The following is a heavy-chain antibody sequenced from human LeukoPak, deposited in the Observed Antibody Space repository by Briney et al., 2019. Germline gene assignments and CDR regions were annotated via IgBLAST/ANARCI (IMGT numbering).Heavy chain of an antibody. J-gene: IGHJ4*02. CDR3: ARFAVTHLVNDY. CDR1: GFTFSSYS. Sequence: GGSLRLSCAASGFTFSSYSMNWVPPAPGKGLEWGSYISSSSRTIYYADPVKVRFTISRDNAKNSLYLQMNSLRAEDTAVYYCARFAVTHLVNDYWGQGTLVTVSS. D-gene: IGHD4-17*01. V-gene: IGHV3-48*01. CDR2: ISSSSRTI.